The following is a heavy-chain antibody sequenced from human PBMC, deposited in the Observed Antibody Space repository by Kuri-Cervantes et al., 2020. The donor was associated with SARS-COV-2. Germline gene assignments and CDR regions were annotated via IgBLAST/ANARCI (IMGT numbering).Heavy chain of an antibody. Sequence: GSLRLSCAVSGYSISSGYYWGWIRQPPGKGLEWIGSIYHSGSTYYNPSLKSRVTISVDTSKNQFSLKLSSVTAADTAVYYCARDSRIQLWLLGRLDYYYYGMDVWGQGTTVTVSS. CDR2: IYHSGST. V-gene: IGHV4-38-2*02. CDR3: ARDSRIQLWLLGRLDYYYYGMDV. D-gene: IGHD5-18*01. CDR1: GYSISSGYY. J-gene: IGHJ6*02.